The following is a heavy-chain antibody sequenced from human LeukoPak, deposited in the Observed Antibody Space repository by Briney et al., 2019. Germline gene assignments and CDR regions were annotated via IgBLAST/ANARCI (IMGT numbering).Heavy chain of an antibody. D-gene: IGHD4-17*01. CDR3: ASLSSPDGDYAGNCFDP. V-gene: IGHV5-51*01. Sequence: GESLKISCKGSGYSFTSYWIGWVRQMPGKGLEWMGIIYPGDSDTRYSPSFQGQVTISADKSISTAYLQWSSLKASDTAMYYCASLSSPDGDYAGNCFDPRAQEPLVPVSS. CDR2: IYPGDSDT. J-gene: IGHJ5*02. CDR1: GYSFTSYW.